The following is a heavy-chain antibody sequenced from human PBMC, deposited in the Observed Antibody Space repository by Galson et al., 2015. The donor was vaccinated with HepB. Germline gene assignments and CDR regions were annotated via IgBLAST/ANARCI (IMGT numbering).Heavy chain of an antibody. D-gene: IGHD3-22*01. CDR3: ARDREYYYDSSGYRMANDFDY. J-gene: IGHJ4*02. CDR1: GFTFSSYG. V-gene: IGHV3-33*01. Sequence: SLRLSCAASGFTFSSYGMHWVRQAPGKGLEWVAVIWYDGSNKYYADSVKGRFTISRDNSKNTLYLQMNSLRAEDTAVYYCARDREYYYDSSGYRMANDFDYWGQGTLVTVSS. CDR2: IWYDGSNK.